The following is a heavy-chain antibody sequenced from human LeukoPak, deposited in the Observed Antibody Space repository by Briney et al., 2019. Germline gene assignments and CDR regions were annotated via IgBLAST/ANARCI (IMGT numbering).Heavy chain of an antibody. V-gene: IGHV1-69*01. CDR2: IIPIFGTA. Sequence: LVKVSCKASGGTFSSYAISWVRQAPGQGLEWMGGIIPIFGTANYAQKFQGRVTITADESTSTAYMELSSLRSEDTAVYYCARDHCSSTSCYFDYWGQGTLVTVSS. CDR3: ARDHCSSTSCYFDY. CDR1: GGTFSSYA. D-gene: IGHD2-2*01. J-gene: IGHJ4*02.